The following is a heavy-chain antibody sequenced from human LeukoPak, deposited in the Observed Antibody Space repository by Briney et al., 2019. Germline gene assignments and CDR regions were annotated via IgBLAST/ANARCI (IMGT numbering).Heavy chain of an antibody. V-gene: IGHV3-11*01. J-gene: IGHJ6*02. Sequence: GGSLRLSCAASGFTFSDYYMSWIRQAPGKGLEWVSYISSSGSTIYYADSVKGRFTISRDNAKNSLYLQMNSLRAEDTAVYYCARDRRGNWNDISYYYYGMDVWGQGTTVTVSS. CDR3: ARDRRGNWNDISYYYYGMDV. D-gene: IGHD1-20*01. CDR1: GFTFSDYY. CDR2: ISSSGSTI.